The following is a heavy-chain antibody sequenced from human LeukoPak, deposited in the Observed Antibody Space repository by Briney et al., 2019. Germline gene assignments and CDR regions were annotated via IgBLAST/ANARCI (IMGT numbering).Heavy chain of an antibody. D-gene: IGHD5-18*01. Sequence: ASVKVSCKASGYTFTSYGISWVRQAPGQGLEWMGWISTYNGNTNYAQKLQDRVTMTTDTSTSTAYMELRSLRSDDTAVYYCARVRTAYMDAFDIWGQGTMVTVSS. CDR1: GYTFTSYG. CDR3: ARVRTAYMDAFDI. J-gene: IGHJ3*02. V-gene: IGHV1-18*01. CDR2: ISTYNGNT.